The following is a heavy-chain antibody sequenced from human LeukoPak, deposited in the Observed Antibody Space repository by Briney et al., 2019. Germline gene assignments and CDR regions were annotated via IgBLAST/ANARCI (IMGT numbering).Heavy chain of an antibody. V-gene: IGHV1-2*02. CDR2: INPNSGGT. CDR1: GYTFTGYY. Sequence: ASVKVSCKASGYTFTGYYMHWVRQAPGPGLEWMGGINPNSGGTNYAQKFQGRVTMTRDTSISTAYMELSRLRSDDTAVYYCARDRLNAYGSGSYYDYWGQGTLVTVSS. J-gene: IGHJ4*02. CDR3: ARDRLNAYGSGSYYDY. D-gene: IGHD3-10*01.